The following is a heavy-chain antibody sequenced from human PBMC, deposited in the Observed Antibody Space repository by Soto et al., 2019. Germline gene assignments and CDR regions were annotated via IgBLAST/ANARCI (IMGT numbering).Heavy chain of an antibody. CDR1: GGSISSSSYY. V-gene: IGHV4-39*01. J-gene: IGHJ6*02. CDR2: IYYSGST. D-gene: IGHD3-9*01. Sequence: SETLSLTCTVSGGSISSSSYYWGWIRQPPEKGLERIGSIYYSGSTYYNSSLKSRVTISVDTSKNQFSLKLSSVTAADTAVYYCASGYDILTGYPRGDYYGMDVWGQGTTVTVSS. CDR3: ASGYDILTGYPRGDYYGMDV.